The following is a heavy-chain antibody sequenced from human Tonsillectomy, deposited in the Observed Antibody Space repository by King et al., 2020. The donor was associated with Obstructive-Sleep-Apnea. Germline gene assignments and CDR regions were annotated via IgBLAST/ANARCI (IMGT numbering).Heavy chain of an antibody. CDR3: AKVAYYGSGSYPHSSVAGPADAFDI. CDR2: INHSGST. CDR1: GGSFSVYY. V-gene: IGHV4-34*01. Sequence: VQLQQWGAGLLKPSETLSLTCAVYGGSFSVYYWSWIRQPPGKGLEWIGEINHSGSTNSNPSLESQVPISVYTPKNQFSLKLSSVTAADMAVYYCAKVAYYGSGSYPHSSVAGPADAFDIWGQGTMVTVSS. J-gene: IGHJ3*02. D-gene: IGHD3-10*01.